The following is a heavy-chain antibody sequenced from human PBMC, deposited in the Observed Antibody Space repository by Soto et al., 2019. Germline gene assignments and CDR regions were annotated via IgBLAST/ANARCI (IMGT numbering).Heavy chain of an antibody. V-gene: IGHV3-30*18. CDR1: GFTFSSYG. D-gene: IGHD6-6*01. Sequence: QVQLVESGGGVVQPGRSLRLSCAASGFTFSSYGMHWVRQAPGKGLEWVAVISYDGSNKYYADSVKGRFTISRDNSKNTLYLQMNSLRAEDTAVYYCAKERYSSSSPDFDYWGQGTLVTVYS. CDR3: AKERYSSSSPDFDY. J-gene: IGHJ4*02. CDR2: ISYDGSNK.